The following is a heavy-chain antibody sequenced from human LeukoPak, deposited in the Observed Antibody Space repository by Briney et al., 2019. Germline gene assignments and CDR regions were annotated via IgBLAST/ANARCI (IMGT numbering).Heavy chain of an antibody. CDR1: GFTFSKVW. Sequence: GGSLRLSCAASGFTFSKVWMSWVRQAPGKGLEWVGRIKSKTDGGTTDYAAPVKGRFTISRDDSKNTLYLQMNSLKTEDTAVYYCTTEALLWFGELDYWGQGTLVTVSS. CDR3: TTEALLWFGELDY. J-gene: IGHJ4*02. CDR2: IKSKTDGGTT. V-gene: IGHV3-15*01. D-gene: IGHD3-10*01.